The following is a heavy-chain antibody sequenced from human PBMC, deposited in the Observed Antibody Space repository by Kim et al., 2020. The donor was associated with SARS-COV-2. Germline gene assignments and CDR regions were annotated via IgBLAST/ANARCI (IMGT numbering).Heavy chain of an antibody. CDR1: EFTFSSYS. J-gene: IGHJ4*02. D-gene: IGHD3-22*01. CDR2: INGNSAII. CDR3: VRAGHYDSSGYLRDFDY. V-gene: IGHV3-48*04. Sequence: GGSLRLSCAASEFTFSSYSMTWVRQAPGKGLEWVSYINGNSAIIHYADSVKGRFTISRDNAKNSLFLQMNSLRADDTALYYCVRAGHYDSSGYLRDFDYWGQGTMVTVSS.